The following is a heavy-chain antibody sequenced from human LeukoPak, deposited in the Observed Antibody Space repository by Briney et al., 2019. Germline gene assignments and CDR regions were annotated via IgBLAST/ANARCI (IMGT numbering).Heavy chain of an antibody. D-gene: IGHD2-15*01. CDR3: AKHGLPLVVISAPLDY. Sequence: PGGSLRLSCAASDFSFATYAMGWVRQAPGRGLEWVSSVSGGDPTTYYADSVKGRFTISRDNSKNTVYLQMNSLRAEDTAVYYCAKHGLPLVVISAPLDYWGQGTLVTVAS. CDR1: DFSFATYA. J-gene: IGHJ4*02. V-gene: IGHV3-23*01. CDR2: VSGGDPTT.